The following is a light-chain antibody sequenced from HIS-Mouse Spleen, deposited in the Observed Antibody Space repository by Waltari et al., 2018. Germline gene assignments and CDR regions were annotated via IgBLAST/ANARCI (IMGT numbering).Light chain of an antibody. CDR3: QQLNSYPPP. V-gene: IGKV1-9*01. CDR1: QGISSY. J-gene: IGKJ1*01. CDR2: AAS. Sequence: DIQLTQSPSFLSASVGDRVTIPCRASQGISSYLAWYQQKPGKAPKLLIYAASTLQSAVPSRFSGSGSGTEVPLTISILQPEDFATYYCQQLNSYPPPFGQGTKVEIK.